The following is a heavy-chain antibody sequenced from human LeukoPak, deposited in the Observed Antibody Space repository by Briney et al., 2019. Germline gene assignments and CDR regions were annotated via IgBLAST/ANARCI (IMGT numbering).Heavy chain of an antibody. J-gene: IGHJ4*02. D-gene: IGHD1-26*01. CDR1: GRSISTYY. CDR2: MYTSGSN. Sequence: SETLSLTCTVSGRSISTYYWSWVRQPAGKGLEWLGRMYTSGSNNYNPSLKSRVTMSVDTSKNQFSLNLSSVTAADTAVYYCARDGSGSSGGYFDYWGQGTLVTVSS. CDR3: ARDGSGSSGGYFDY. V-gene: IGHV4-4*07.